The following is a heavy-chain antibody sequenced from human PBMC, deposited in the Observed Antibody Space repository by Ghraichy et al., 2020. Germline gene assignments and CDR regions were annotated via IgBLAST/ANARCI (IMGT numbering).Heavy chain of an antibody. CDR2: IRSKANSYAT. CDR3: TAVGLATWGFDY. J-gene: IGHJ4*02. Sequence: GGSLRLSCAASGFTFSGSAMHWVRQASGKGLEWVGRIRSKANSYATAYAASVKGRFTISRDDSKNTAYLQMNSLKTEDTAVYYCTAVGLATWGFDYWGQGTLVTVSS. CDR1: GFTFSGSA. V-gene: IGHV3-73*01. D-gene: IGHD3/OR15-3a*01.